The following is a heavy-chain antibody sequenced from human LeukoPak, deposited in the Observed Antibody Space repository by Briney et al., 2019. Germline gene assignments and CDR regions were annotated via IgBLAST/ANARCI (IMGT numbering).Heavy chain of an antibody. V-gene: IGHV4-61*02. D-gene: IGHD6-13*01. Sequence: SETLSLTCTVSGGSISSGSYYWGWIRRPAGKGLEWIGRIYTSGSTNYNPSLKSRVTISVDTSKNQFSLKLSSVTAADTAVYYCARVNIAARTYYYDYWRQGTLVTVSS. CDR3: ARVNIAARTYYYDY. J-gene: IGHJ4*02. CDR1: GGSISSGSYY. CDR2: IYTSGST.